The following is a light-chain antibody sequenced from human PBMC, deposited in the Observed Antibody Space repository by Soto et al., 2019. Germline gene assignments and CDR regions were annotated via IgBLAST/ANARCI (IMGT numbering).Light chain of an antibody. V-gene: IGKV3-20*01. CDR3: QQYGSSPYT. J-gene: IGKJ2*01. CDR2: GAS. CDR1: QSVSSDY. Sequence: EIVLTQSPGTLSLSPGERATLSCRASQSVSSDYLAWYQQKPGQAPRLLLYGASNRATGIPDRFSGSGSGTDFTLIISRLEPEDFALYSCQQYGSSPYTFGQGTKLEI.